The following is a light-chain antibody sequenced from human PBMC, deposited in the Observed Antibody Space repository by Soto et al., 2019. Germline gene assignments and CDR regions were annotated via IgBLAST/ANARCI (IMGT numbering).Light chain of an antibody. CDR1: QGISNY. V-gene: IGKV1-27*01. Sequence: DIQMTQSPSSLSASVGDRVTITCRASQGISNYLAWYQQKPGKVPTLLIYAASTLQSGVPSRFSGSGSGTDFTLTIRSLQPEDVASDDCQKYLSARWTFGQGTTVEIK. CDR2: AAS. CDR3: QKYLSARWT. J-gene: IGKJ1*01.